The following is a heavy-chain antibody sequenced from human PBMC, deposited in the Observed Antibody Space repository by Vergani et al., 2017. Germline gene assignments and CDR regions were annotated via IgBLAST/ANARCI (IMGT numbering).Heavy chain of an antibody. V-gene: IGHV3-33*01. D-gene: IGHD6-13*01. CDR2: IWYDGSNK. CDR3: ARERIIAAAVDY. J-gene: IGHJ4*02. CDR1: GFTFSSYG. Sequence: QVQLVESGGGVVQPGRSLRLSCAASGFTFSSYGMHWVRQAPGKGLEWVAVIWYDGSNKYYAASVKGRFTISRDNVKNTLYMQMNSRIAEDTDVYYCARERIIAAAVDYWGQGTLVTVSS.